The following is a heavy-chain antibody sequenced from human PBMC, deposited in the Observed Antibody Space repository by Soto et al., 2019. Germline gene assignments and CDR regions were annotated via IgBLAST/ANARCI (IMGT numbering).Heavy chain of an antibody. V-gene: IGHV5-51*01. CDR3: ASSSGATVDSYYYYGMDV. J-gene: IGHJ6*02. Sequence: PGESLKISCKGSGYSFTSYWIGWVRQMPGKGLEWMGIIYPGDSDTRYSPSFQGQVTISADKSISTAYLQWSSLKASDTAMYYCASSSGATVDSYYYYGMDVWGQGTTVTVSS. D-gene: IGHD4-17*01. CDR1: GYSFTSYW. CDR2: IYPGDSDT.